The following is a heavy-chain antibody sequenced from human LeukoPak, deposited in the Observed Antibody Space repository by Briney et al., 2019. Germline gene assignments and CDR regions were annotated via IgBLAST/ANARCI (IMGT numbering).Heavy chain of an antibody. CDR3: ARSWDSYRTTTTTPGGS. D-gene: IGHD1-1*01. J-gene: IGHJ5*02. CDR1: GSAFTDYY. CDR2: INPNAGGT. Sequence: ASVKVSCKASGSAFTDYYIHWVRQAPGQGLEWMGWINPNAGGTNYAEKFQVRVTMTRDTSMTTVYMDLSSLTSDDTAVYYCARSWDSYRTTTTTPGGSWGQGTLVIVSS. V-gene: IGHV1-2*02.